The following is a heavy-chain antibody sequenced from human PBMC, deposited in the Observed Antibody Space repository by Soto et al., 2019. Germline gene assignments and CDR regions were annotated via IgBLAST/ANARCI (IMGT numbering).Heavy chain of an antibody. J-gene: IGHJ6*02. D-gene: IGHD6-13*01. CDR1: GFTFSSYG. V-gene: IGHV3-30*18. Sequence: PGGSLRLSCAASGFTFSSYGMHWVRQAPGKGLEWVAVISYDGSNKYYADSVKGRFTISRDNSKNTLYLQMNSLRAEDTAVYYCAKVDTYSSSWYGRYYGMDVWGQGTTVTVSS. CDR2: ISYDGSNK. CDR3: AKVDTYSSSWYGRYYGMDV.